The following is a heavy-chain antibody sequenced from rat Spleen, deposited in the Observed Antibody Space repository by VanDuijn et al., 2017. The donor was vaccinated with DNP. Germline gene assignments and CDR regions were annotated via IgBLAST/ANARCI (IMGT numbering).Heavy chain of an antibody. CDR2: ITKTGDNT. J-gene: IGHJ2*01. CDR3: TNDWELYY. D-gene: IGHD5-1*01. V-gene: IGHV5-31*01. CDR1: GFTFNNYW. Sequence: EVQLVESGGGLVQPGRSLKLSCITSGFTFNNYWMIWIRQTPGKGLEWVASITKTGDNTYYPDSVKGRFTISRDNAENTLYLQMNSLRSEDTATYYCTNDWELYYWGQGVMVTVSS.